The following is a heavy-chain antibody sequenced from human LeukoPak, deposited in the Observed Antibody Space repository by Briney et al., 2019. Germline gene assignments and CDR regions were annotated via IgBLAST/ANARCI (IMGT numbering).Heavy chain of an antibody. V-gene: IGHV1-18*01. J-gene: IGHJ4*02. CDR1: GYSFSSYA. D-gene: IGHD5-12*01. Sequence: ASEKVSFKASGYSFSSYAISWVRQAPGQGLEWMGWISGHNANTNYAQKLQGRVTMTTETSTSTVYMELRSLRSDDTAVYYCVRVGSGYDLDYWGQGTLITVSS. CDR3: VRVGSGYDLDY. CDR2: ISGHNANT.